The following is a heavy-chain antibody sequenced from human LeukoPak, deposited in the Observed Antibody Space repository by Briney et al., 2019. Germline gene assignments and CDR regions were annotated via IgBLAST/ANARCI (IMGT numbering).Heavy chain of an antibody. CDR2: ISSSSSYI. V-gene: IGHV3-21*01. J-gene: IGHJ4*02. CDR1: GFTFSSYS. CDR3: ARSGPPDDYYDSSGYPFLY. D-gene: IGHD3-22*01. Sequence: PGGSLRLSCAASGFTFSSYSMNWVRQAPGKGLEWVSSISSSSSYIYYADSVKGRFTISRDNAKNSLYLQMNSLRAEDTAVYYCARSGPPDDYYDSSGYPFLYWGQGTLVTVSS.